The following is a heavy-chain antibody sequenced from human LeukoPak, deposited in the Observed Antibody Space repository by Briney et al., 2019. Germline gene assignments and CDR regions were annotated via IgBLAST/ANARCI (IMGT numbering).Heavy chain of an antibody. J-gene: IGHJ4*02. CDR1: GFTFSSYS. CDR2: ISSSSSTI. Sequence: PGGSLRLSCAASGFTFSSYSMNRVRQAPGKGLEWVSYISSSSSTIYYADSVKGRFTISRDNAKNSLYLQMNSLRAEDTAVYYCARDQGYYGSGSLGGFDYWGQGTLVTVSS. CDR3: ARDQGYYGSGSLGGFDY. D-gene: IGHD3-10*01. V-gene: IGHV3-48*01.